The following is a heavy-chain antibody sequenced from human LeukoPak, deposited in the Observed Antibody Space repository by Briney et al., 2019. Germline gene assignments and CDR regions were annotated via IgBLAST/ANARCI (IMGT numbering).Heavy chain of an antibody. D-gene: IGHD2/OR15-2a*01. CDR1: GYSISSGYY. Sequence: SETLSLTCTVSGYSISSGYYWGWIRQPPGKGLEWIGSISHSGSTYYKPSLKSRVTMSVDTSKNQFSLKLSSVTAADTAVYYCARRRDTVFMRAAQYYFDYWGQGALVTVSS. J-gene: IGHJ4*02. CDR2: ISHSGST. V-gene: IGHV4-38-2*02. CDR3: ARRRDTVFMRAAQYYFDY.